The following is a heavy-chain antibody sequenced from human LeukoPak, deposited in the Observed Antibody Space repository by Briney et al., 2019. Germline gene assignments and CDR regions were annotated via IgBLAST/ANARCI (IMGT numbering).Heavy chain of an antibody. CDR2: ISVYNDNT. D-gene: IGHD6-13*01. V-gene: IGHV1-18*04. J-gene: IGHJ6*02. CDR3: ARGVSSWYYGMDV. CDR1: GYTFTGYY. Sequence: ASVKVSCKASGYTFTGYYMHWVRQAPGQGLEWMGWISVYNDNTYYTQKLQGRVTMTTDTSTSTAYMELGSLISDDTAVYYCARGVSSWYYGMDVWGQGTTVIVSS.